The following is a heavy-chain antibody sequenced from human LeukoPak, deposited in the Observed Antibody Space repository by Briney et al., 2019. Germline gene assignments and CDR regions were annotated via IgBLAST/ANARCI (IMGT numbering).Heavy chain of an antibody. V-gene: IGHV3-11*01. D-gene: IGHD2-15*01. CDR2: ISSSGSTI. CDR1: GFNFRAYW. J-gene: IGHJ1*01. Sequence: PGGSLRLSCTTSGFNFRAYWMAWVRQAPGKGLEWVSYISSSGSTIYYADSVKGRFTISRDNAKNSLYLQMNSLRAEDTAVYYCARDRGGYCSGGSCQYFQHWGQGTLVTVSS. CDR3: ARDRGGYCSGGSCQYFQH.